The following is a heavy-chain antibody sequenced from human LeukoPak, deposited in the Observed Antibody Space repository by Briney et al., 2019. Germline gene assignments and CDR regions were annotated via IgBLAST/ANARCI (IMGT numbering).Heavy chain of an antibody. CDR3: AQDRGARYPFGMDV. J-gene: IGHJ6*02. Sequence: GGSLRLSCAASGFSVTRNYMNWIRQAPGKGLEWVSSIGGGGTTSYADSVKGRFTISRDLSKITVYLQMNSLRAEDTAVYYCAQDRGARYPFGMDVWGQGTTVTVSS. D-gene: IGHD3-10*01. CDR1: GFSVTRNY. V-gene: IGHV3-53*01. CDR2: IGGGGTT.